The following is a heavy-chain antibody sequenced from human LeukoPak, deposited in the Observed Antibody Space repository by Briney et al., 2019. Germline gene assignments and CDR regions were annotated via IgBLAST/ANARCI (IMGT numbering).Heavy chain of an antibody. Sequence: GGSLRLSCAASGFTFSNAWMSWVRQAPGKGLEWDGRIKSKSAGGTADYGAPVRGRFSISRDDSKNTLYLQMNSLKTEDTAVYYCTTYDSSGYYSRYWGQGTLLTVSS. D-gene: IGHD3-22*01. CDR3: TTYDSSGYYSRY. CDR2: IKSKSAGGTA. V-gene: IGHV3-15*01. J-gene: IGHJ4*02. CDR1: GFTFSNAW.